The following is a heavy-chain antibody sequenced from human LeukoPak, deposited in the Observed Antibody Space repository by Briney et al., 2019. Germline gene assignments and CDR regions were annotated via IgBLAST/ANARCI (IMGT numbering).Heavy chain of an antibody. J-gene: IGHJ4*02. CDR2: ISSSGGST. Sequence: GGSLRLSCAASGFTFSSYDMSWVRQAPGQGLEWVSGISSSGGSTYYVDSVRGRFTISRDNSKNTLYLQMNSLRAEDTAVYYCATGLYFDYWGQGTLVTVSS. V-gene: IGHV3-23*01. CDR3: ATGLYFDY. CDR1: GFTFSSYD.